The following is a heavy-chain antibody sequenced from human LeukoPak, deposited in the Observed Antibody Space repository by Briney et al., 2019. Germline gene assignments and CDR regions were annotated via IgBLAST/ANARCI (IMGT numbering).Heavy chain of an antibody. J-gene: IGHJ4*02. CDR2: ISAYNGNT. D-gene: IGHD6-6*01. CDR3: ARVISSIAAPYYFDY. CDR1: GYTFTSYG. Sequence: ASVKVSCKASGYTFTSYGISWVRQAPGQGLEWMGWISAYNGNTNYAQKLQGRVTMTTDTSTSTAYMELRSLRSDDTAVYYCARVISSIAAPYYFDYWGQGTLVTVSS. V-gene: IGHV1-18*01.